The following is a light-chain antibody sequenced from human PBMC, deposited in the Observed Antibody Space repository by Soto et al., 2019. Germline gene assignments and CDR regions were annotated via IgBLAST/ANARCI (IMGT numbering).Light chain of an antibody. V-gene: IGKV3-20*01. CDR3: QQYGTSPLT. J-gene: IGKJ4*01. CDR1: QSVNNRY. Sequence: ELVLTQSPGTLSLSPGERATLSCRASQSVNNRYLAWYQQKPGQAPRLLIYGAFSRATGTPDRFSGSGSGTEFTLTISRLEPEDFAVYYCQQYGTSPLTFGGGSKVEIK. CDR2: GAF.